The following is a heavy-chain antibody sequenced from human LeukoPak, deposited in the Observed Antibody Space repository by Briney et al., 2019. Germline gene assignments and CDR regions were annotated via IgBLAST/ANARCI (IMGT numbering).Heavy chain of an antibody. J-gene: IGHJ5*02. D-gene: IGHD3-10*01. CDR2: ISGSGVST. V-gene: IGHV3-23*01. CDR1: GFTFSSYA. Sequence: PGGSLRLSCAASGFTFSSYAMSWVRQAPGKGLEWVSAISGSGVSTHYADSVKGRFTISRDNSKNTLYLQMNSLRAEDTAVYYCAKDADYYGSGSYSDPWGQGTLVTVSS. CDR3: AKDADYYGSGSYSDP.